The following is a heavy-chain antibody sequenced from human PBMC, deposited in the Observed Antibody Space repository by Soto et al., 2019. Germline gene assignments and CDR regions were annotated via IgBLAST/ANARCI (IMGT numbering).Heavy chain of an antibody. V-gene: IGHV3-30-3*01. CDR1: GFTFSSYA. CDR3: ARESRRYCSGGSCPVFDL. Sequence: GGSLRLSCAASGFTFSSYAMHWVRQAPGKGLEWVAVISYDGSNKYYADSVKGRFTISRDNSKNTLYLQMNSLRAEDTAVYYCARESRRYCSGGSCPVFDLWRRGTLVTVSS. J-gene: IGHJ2*01. D-gene: IGHD2-15*01. CDR2: ISYDGSNK.